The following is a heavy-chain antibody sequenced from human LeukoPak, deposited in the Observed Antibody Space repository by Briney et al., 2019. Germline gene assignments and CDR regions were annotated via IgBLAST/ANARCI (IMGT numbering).Heavy chain of an antibody. CDR3: ARLRGYSGYDTVLGAFDI. V-gene: IGHV1-2*02. CDR1: GYTFTGYY. J-gene: IGHJ3*02. D-gene: IGHD5-12*01. Sequence: GASVKVSCKASGYTFTGYYMHWVRQAPGQGLEWMGWINPNSGGTNYAQKFQGRVTMTRDTSISTAYMELSRLRSDDTAVYYCARLRGYSGYDTVLGAFDIWGRGTMVTVSS. CDR2: INPNSGGT.